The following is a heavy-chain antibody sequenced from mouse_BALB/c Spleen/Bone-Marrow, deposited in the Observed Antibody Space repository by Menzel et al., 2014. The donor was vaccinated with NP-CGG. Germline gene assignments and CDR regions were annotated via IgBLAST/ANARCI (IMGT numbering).Heavy chain of an antibody. CDR2: IDPSDSET. J-gene: IGHJ4*01. D-gene: IGHD2-3*01. V-gene: IGHV1-69*02. Sequence: QVQLKESGAELVKPGAPVKLSCKASGYTFTSYWMNWVKQRPGRGLEWIGRIDPSDSETHYNQKFKDKATLTVDKSSSTAYIQLSSLTSEGSAVYYCARALGDGYYYAMDYWGQGTSVTVSS. CDR1: GYTFTSYW. CDR3: ARALGDGYYYAMDY.